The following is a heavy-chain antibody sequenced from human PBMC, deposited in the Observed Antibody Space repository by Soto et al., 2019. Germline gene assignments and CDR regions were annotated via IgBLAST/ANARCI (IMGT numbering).Heavy chain of an antibody. CDR1: GGSISSYY. Sequence: KPSETLSLTCTVSGGSISSYYWSWIRQPAGKGLEWIGRIYTSGSTNYNPSLKSRVTMSVDTSKNQFSLKLSSVTAADTAVYYCARSVVVGLYYYYYGMDVWGQGTTVTVSS. CDR3: ARSVVVGLYYYYYGMDV. J-gene: IGHJ6*02. CDR2: IYTSGST. D-gene: IGHD3-22*01. V-gene: IGHV4-4*07.